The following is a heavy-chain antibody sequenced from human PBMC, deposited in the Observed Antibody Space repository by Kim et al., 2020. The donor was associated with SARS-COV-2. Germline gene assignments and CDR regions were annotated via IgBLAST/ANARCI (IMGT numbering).Heavy chain of an antibody. V-gene: IGHV5-51*01. CDR2: IYPGDSDT. D-gene: IGHD3-3*01. Sequence: GESLKISCKGSGYSFTSYWIGWVRQMPGKGLEWMGIIYPGDSDTRYSPSFQGQVTISADKSISTAYLQWSSLKASDTAMYYCARHSITIFGVVNYIDYWGQGTLVTVSS. J-gene: IGHJ4*02. CDR1: GYSFTSYW. CDR3: ARHSITIFGVVNYIDY.